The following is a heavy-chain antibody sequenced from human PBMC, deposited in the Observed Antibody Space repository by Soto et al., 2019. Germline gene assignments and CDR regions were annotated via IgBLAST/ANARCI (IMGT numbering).Heavy chain of an antibody. Sequence: QVQLRESGPGLVKPSGTLSLTCVVSGASISSTYWWSWVRQPPGKGLEWIGEIYHTGSTKYNPSLKGRVTISIDKSNNEFSLKLNSVTAADTAVYYCATLPPRIEVVVTPIPTWGQGILVTVSS. V-gene: IGHV4-4*02. CDR1: GASISSTYW. D-gene: IGHD2-21*02. J-gene: IGHJ5*02. CDR3: ATLPPRIEVVVTPIPT. CDR2: IYHTGST.